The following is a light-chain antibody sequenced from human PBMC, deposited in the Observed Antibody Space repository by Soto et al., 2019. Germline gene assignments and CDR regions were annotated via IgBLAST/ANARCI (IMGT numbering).Light chain of an antibody. CDR2: GAS. CDR3: QQYGSSPPAT. CDR1: QSVSSRY. V-gene: IGKV3-20*01. J-gene: IGKJ1*01. Sequence: EIVLTQSPGTLSLSPGERATLSCRASQSVSSRYLAWYQQKPGQAPRLLIYGASNRATGIPDRFSGSGSGTDFPLTINRLEPEDFAVYYCQQYGSSPPATFGHGTKVEIK.